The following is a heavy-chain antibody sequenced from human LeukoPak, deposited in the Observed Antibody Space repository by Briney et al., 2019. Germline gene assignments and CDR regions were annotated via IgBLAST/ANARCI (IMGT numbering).Heavy chain of an antibody. D-gene: IGHD6-6*01. Sequence: PSETLSPTCSVSGGSVSSYYWSWIRQPPGKGLEWIGYVYYTGSTNYNPSLKSRVTMFEDKSKNQFSLRLYSVTAADTAVYYCARHFAYSSSSYFDYWGQGSLVTVSS. CDR1: GGSVSSYY. V-gene: IGHV4-59*08. CDR2: VYYTGST. CDR3: ARHFAYSSSSYFDY. J-gene: IGHJ4*02.